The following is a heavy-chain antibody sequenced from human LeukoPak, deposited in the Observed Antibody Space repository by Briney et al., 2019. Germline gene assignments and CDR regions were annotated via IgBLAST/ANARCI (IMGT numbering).Heavy chain of an antibody. V-gene: IGHV3-23*01. CDR2: ISGSGGST. CDR1: GFTFSSYD. CDR3: AKALRHYYDSSVDYGYFQH. J-gene: IGHJ1*01. Sequence: PGGSLRLSCAASGFTFSSYDMSWVRQAPGKGLEWVSAISGSGGSTYYADSVKGRFTISRDNSKNTLYLQMNSLRAEDTAVYYCAKALRHYYDSSVDYGYFQHWGQGTLVTVSS. D-gene: IGHD3-22*01.